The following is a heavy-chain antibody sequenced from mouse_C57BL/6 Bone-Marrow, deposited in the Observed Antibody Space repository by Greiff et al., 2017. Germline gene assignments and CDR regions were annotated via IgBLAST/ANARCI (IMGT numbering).Heavy chain of an antibody. CDR3: SEDSAVYYCARKVTYYAMDY. J-gene: IGHJ4*01. CDR2: GQGLEGIG. D-gene: IGHD2-13*01. CDR1: YTFS. Sequence: VQLQHSGPELARPWASVKISCQAFYTFSRRVHFAIRDHNYWMQWVKQRPGQGLEGIGANYPGNGDNSYNQKFKGKATLTVDKSASTAYMQLSSLTSEDSAVYYCARKVTYYAMDYWGQGTSVTVSS. V-gene: IGHV1-87*01.